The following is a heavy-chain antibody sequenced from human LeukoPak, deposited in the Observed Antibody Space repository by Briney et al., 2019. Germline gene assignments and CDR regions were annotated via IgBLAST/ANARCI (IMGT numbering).Heavy chain of an antibody. CDR3: AKVAMGYCSSTSCYAGTPDFDY. CDR1: GFTFSSYG. D-gene: IGHD2-2*01. Sequence: GGSLRLSCAASGFTFSSYGMSWVRQAPGKGLEWVSAISDSGGSTYYADSVKGRFTISRDNSKNTLYLQMNSLRAEDTAVYYCAKVAMGYCSSTSCYAGTPDFDYWGQGTLVIVSS. V-gene: IGHV3-23*01. J-gene: IGHJ4*02. CDR2: ISDSGGST.